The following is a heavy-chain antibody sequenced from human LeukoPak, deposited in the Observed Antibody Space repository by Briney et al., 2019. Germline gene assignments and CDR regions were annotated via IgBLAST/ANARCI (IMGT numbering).Heavy chain of an antibody. J-gene: IGHJ4*02. CDR3: ARDSGSGNNDY. Sequence: ASVKVSCTASRYTFTSYAIHWVRQAPGQGLEWMGWISAGNGNTKYSQNFQGRVTFISNTSATTAFMELSSLRSEDAAVYYCARDSGSGNNDYWGRGTLVTVSS. CDR2: ISAGNGNT. V-gene: IGHV1-3*01. D-gene: IGHD1-26*01. CDR1: RYTFTSYA.